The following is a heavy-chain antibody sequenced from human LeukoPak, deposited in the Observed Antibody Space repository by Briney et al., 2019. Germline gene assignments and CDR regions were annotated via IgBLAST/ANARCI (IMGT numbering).Heavy chain of an antibody. CDR2: IYYSGST. V-gene: IGHV4-31*03. CDR1: GGSISSGGYY. D-gene: IGHD3-9*01. Sequence: SQTLSLTCTVSGGSISSGGYYWSWIRQHPGKGLEWIGYIYYSGSTYYNPSLKSRVTISVDTSKNQFSLKLSSVTAADTAVYYCAGVIRYFDWLSYFDCWGQGTLVTVSS. CDR3: AGVIRYFDWLSYFDC. J-gene: IGHJ4*02.